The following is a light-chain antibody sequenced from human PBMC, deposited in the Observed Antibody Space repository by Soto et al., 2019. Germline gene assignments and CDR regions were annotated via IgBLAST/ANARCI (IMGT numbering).Light chain of an antibody. V-gene: IGLV2-8*01. CDR3: SSYAGSNSYV. J-gene: IGLJ1*01. CDR2: EVS. CDR1: SSDVGGYKY. Sequence: QSALTQPPSAPGSPGQSVTISCTGTSSDVGGYKYVSWYQQHPGKAPKLMIYEVSKRPSGVPDRFSGSKSGNTASLTVSGLQAEDEADYYCSSYAGSNSYVFGTGTKVTVL.